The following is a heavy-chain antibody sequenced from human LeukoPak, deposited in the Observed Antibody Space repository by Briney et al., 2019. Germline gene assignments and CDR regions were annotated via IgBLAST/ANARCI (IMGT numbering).Heavy chain of an antibody. Sequence: ASVKVSCKASGYTFTSYYMHWVRQAPGQGLEWMGIINPSGGSTSYAQKFQGGVTMTRDTSTSTVYMGLSSLRSEDTAVYYCARSDNMERTRTLWFGESFNWFDPWGQGTLVTVSS. V-gene: IGHV1-46*01. CDR1: GYTFTSYY. CDR3: ARSDNMERTRTLWFGESFNWFDP. CDR2: INPSGGST. J-gene: IGHJ5*02. D-gene: IGHD3-10*01.